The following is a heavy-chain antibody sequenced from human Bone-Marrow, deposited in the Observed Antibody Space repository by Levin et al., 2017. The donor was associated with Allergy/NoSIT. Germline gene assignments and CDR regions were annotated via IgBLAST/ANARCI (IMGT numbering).Heavy chain of an antibody. D-gene: IGHD1-26*01. CDR2: ISWGGDSL. CDR1: GFKFHDFA. V-gene: IGHV3-9*01. CDR3: VKGISGSYSSGYFDS. Sequence: GGSLRLSCAASGFKFHDFAVHWVRQAPGKGLEWVSGISWGGDSLGYADSVEGRFTISRDNGKNSLYLQMNSLKEEDTALYYCVKGISGSYSSGYFDSWGQGTLVTVSS. J-gene: IGHJ4*02.